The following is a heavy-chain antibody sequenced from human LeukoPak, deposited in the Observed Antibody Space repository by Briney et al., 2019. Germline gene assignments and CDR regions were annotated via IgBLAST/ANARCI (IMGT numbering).Heavy chain of an antibody. J-gene: IGHJ4*02. Sequence: GESLKISCKGSGYIFTNYWIGWLLLMPGKGREWLAIIYPGDSDIRYSPYFQGRVTISADKSISTAYLQWSSLKASDTAMYYCARHPNNNHLDTTTHRFWGQGTLVTVSS. D-gene: IGHD1-26*01. V-gene: IGHV5-51*01. CDR2: IYPGDSDI. CDR1: GYIFTNYW. CDR3: ARHPNNNHLDTTTHRF.